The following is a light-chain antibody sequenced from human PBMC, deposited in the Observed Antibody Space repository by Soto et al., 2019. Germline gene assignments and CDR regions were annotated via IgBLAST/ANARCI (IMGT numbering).Light chain of an antibody. CDR1: SSDVGGYNY. J-gene: IGLJ1*01. Sequence: QSVLTQPASVSGSPGQSITISCTGTSSDVGGYNYVSWYQQHPGKAPKLMIYDVSNRPSGVSNRFSGSKSGNTASLTISGLQAEDEADYYCSSYTGSYSYVFGIGTKLTVL. V-gene: IGLV2-14*01. CDR2: DVS. CDR3: SSYTGSYSYV.